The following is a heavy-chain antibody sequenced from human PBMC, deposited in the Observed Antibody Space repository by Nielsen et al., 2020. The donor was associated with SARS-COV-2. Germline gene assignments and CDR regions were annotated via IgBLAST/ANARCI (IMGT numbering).Heavy chain of an antibody. D-gene: IGHD5-18*01. CDR3: ARHSNVDTAMEYYFDY. CDR2: IDPSDSYT. J-gene: IGHJ4*02. CDR1: GYSFTSYW. Sequence: GESLKISCKGSGYSFTSYWISWVRQMPGKSLEWMGRIDPSDSYTNYSPSFQGHVTISADKSISTAYLQWSSLKASDTAMYYCARHSNVDTAMEYYFDYWGQGTLVTVSS. V-gene: IGHV5-10-1*01.